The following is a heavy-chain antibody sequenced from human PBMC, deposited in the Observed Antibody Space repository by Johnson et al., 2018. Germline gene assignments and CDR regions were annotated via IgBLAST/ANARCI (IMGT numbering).Heavy chain of an antibody. Sequence: QVQLVESGGGVVQPGRSLRLSCAASGFTFSSYGMHWVRQAPGKGLEWVAVISYDGSNKYYADSVKGRFTISRDNSKNTLYLQMNSLRAEDTAVYYCAREEGIAAAGLLQHWGQGTLVTVSS. CDR3: AREEGIAAAGLLQH. CDR1: GFTFSSYG. V-gene: IGHV3-30*03. J-gene: IGHJ1*01. D-gene: IGHD6-13*01. CDR2: ISYDGSNK.